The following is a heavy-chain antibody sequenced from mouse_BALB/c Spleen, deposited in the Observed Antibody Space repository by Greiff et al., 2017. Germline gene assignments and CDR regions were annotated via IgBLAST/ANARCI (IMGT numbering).Heavy chain of an antibody. CDR2: IRLKSNNYAT. Sequence: EVQVVESGGGLVQPGGSMKLSCVASGFTFSNYWMNWVRQSPEKGLEWVAEIRLKSNNYATHYAESVKGRFTISRDDSKSSVYLRMNNLRAEDTGIYYCTTYYYGSSWFAYWGQGTLVTVSA. V-gene: IGHV6-6*02. D-gene: IGHD1-1*01. J-gene: IGHJ3*01. CDR1: GFTFSNYW. CDR3: TTYYYGSSWFAY.